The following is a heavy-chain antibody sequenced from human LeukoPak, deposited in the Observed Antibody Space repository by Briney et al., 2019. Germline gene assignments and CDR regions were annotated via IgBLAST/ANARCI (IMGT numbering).Heavy chain of an antibody. CDR3: ARTLASVNLFYFDY. J-gene: IGHJ4*02. CDR2: SSSSGSTR. V-gene: IGHV3-48*03. CDR1: GFTFSSYE. Sequence: GGSLRLSCAASGFTFSSYEMNWVRQAPGKGLEWVSYSSSSGSTRYYADSVKGRFTISRDNAKNSLYLQMNSLRAEDTAVYYCARTLASVNLFYFDYWGQGTLVTVSS. D-gene: IGHD4-11*01.